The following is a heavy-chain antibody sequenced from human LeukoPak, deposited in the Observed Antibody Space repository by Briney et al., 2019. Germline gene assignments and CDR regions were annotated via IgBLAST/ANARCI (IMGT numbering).Heavy chain of an antibody. CDR3: AKAYCTDAVCYGAFDI. V-gene: IGHV3-9*01. CDR2: ITWNSGSI. Sequence: GGSLRLSCAASGFTFDDYAMPWVRQAPGKGLEWVSGITWNSGSIGNAASVKGRFTISRDNAKNSLYPQMNSLRADDTALYYCAKAYCTDAVCYGAFDIWGQGTMVTVSS. CDR1: GFTFDDYA. J-gene: IGHJ3*02. D-gene: IGHD2-8*01.